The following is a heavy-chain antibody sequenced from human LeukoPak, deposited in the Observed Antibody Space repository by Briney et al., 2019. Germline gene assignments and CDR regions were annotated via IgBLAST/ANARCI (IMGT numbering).Heavy chain of an antibody. V-gene: IGHV1-18*01. J-gene: IGHJ6*03. CDR1: GYSFPTYG. CDR2: ISSYNANT. CDR3: ASPAKGAYFYYYMDV. Sequence: GASVKVSCKTSGYSFPTYGITWVRQAPGQGLEWMGWISSYNANTNYAQNFQGRVSMTTDTSTNTAYLELRGLRSNDTAVYFCASPAKGAYFYYYMDVWGKGPTVTVSS. D-gene: IGHD2-2*01.